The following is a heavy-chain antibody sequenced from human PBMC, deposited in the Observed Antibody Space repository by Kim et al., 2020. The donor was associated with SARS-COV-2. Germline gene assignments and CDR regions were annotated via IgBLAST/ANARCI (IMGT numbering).Heavy chain of an antibody. D-gene: IGHD2-15*01. CDR3: ASWYGYCSGGSCSIRGYYYGMDV. CDR1: GGTFSSYA. J-gene: IGHJ6*02. CDR2: IIPILGIA. Sequence: SVKVSCKASGGTFSSYAISWVRQAPGQGLEWMGRIIPILGIANYAQKFQGRVTITADKSTSTAYMELSSLRSEDTAVYYCASWYGYCSGGSCSIRGYYYGMDVWGQGTTVTVSS. V-gene: IGHV1-69*04.